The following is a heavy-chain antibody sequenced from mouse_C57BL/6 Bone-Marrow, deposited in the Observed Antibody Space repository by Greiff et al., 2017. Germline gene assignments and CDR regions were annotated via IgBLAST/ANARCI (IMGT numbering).Heavy chain of an antibody. J-gene: IGHJ2*01. D-gene: IGHD2-4*01. CDR1: GYSITSGYY. CDR3: ARSSFYDYADY. CDR2: ISYDGSN. V-gene: IGHV3-6*01. Sequence: EVKLQESGPGLVKPSQSLSLTCSVTGYSITSGYYWNWIRQFPGNKLEWMGYISYDGSNNYNPSLKNRISITRDTSKNQFFLKLNSVTTEDTATYYCARSSFYDYADYWGQGTTLTVSS.